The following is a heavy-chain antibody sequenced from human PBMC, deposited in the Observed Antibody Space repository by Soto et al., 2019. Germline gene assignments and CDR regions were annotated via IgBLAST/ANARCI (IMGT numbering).Heavy chain of an antibody. CDR2: MYNSGST. CDR1: GGSVSSGSYY. CDR3: ARYWSAFDY. Sequence: QVQLQESGPGLVKPSETLSLTCTVSGGSVSSGSYYWSWIRQPPGKGLEWIGYMYNSGSTNYNPSLMSRVTISVDTSKNQFSLKLSSVTAADTAVYYCARYWSAFDYLGQGTLVTVST. J-gene: IGHJ4*02. V-gene: IGHV4-61*01. D-gene: IGHD2-15*01.